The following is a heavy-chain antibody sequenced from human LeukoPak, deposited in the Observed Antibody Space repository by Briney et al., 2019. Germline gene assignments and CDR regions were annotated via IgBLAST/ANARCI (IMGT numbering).Heavy chain of an antibody. CDR3: AKGGSDLTVVVVPASDWFDP. CDR2: MNPNSGNT. D-gene: IGHD2-15*01. Sequence: ASVKVSCKTSGYTFTSYDINWVRQATGQGLEWMGWMNPNSGNTGYAEKFQGRITMTRDTSIVTAYMELSGLRSEDTAVYYCAKGGSDLTVVVVPASDWFDPWGQGTQVTVSS. J-gene: IGHJ5*02. CDR1: GYTFTSYD. V-gene: IGHV1-8*01.